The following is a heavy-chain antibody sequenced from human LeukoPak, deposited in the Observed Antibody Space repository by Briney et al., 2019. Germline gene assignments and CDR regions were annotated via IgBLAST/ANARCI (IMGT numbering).Heavy chain of an antibody. CDR1: GGSFSGYY. D-gene: IGHD3-22*01. V-gene: IGHV4-34*01. Sequence: SETLSLTCAVYGGSFSGYYWSWIRQPPGKGLEWIGEINHSGSTNYNPSHKSRVTISVDTSKNQLSLKLSSVTAADTAVYYCARFKSDDSSGYYYYFDYWGQGTLVTVSS. J-gene: IGHJ4*02. CDR3: ARFKSDDSSGYYYYFDY. CDR2: INHSGST.